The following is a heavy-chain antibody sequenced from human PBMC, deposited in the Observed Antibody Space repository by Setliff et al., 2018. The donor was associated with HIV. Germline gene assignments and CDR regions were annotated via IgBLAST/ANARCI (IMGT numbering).Heavy chain of an antibody. D-gene: IGHD2-21*01. CDR3: ARDRSPRGDGPSYDFAWALDL. J-gene: IGHJ3*01. CDR2: IKDDESEK. Sequence: GGSLRLSCAGSGFMFSDYWPHWVRQAPGKGLEWVADIKDDESEKYYVDSVRGRFTISRDNARNSLFLQMNNLRADDTAVYYCARDRSPRGDGPSYDFAWALDLWGQGTMVTVSS. V-gene: IGHV3-7*01. CDR1: GFMFSDYW.